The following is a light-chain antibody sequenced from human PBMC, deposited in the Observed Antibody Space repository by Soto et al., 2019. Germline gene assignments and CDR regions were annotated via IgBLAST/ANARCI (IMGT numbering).Light chain of an antibody. CDR2: DTS. V-gene: IGKV3-11*01. J-gene: IGKJ4*01. CDR3: QQRSSWPL. CDR1: QTVSNY. Sequence: PGDTATLSCRASQTVSNYLTWYQQKPGQAPRLLIYDTSKRAAGIPARFSGSGSGTDFTLTISSLEPEDFAVYYCQQRSSWPLFGRGTKVDIK.